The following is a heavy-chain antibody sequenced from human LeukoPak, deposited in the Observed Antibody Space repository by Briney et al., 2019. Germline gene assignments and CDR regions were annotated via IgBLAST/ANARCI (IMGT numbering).Heavy chain of an antibody. CDR3: ARGRGYSYGLGSHIDY. D-gene: IGHD5-18*01. Sequence: PSETLSLTCAVYGGSFSGYYWSWIRQPPGKGLEWIGEINHSGSTNYNPSLKSRVTISVDTSKNQFSLKLSSVTAADTAVYYCARGRGYSYGLGSHIDYWGQGTLVTVSS. CDR2: INHSGST. J-gene: IGHJ4*02. CDR1: GGSFSGYY. V-gene: IGHV4-34*01.